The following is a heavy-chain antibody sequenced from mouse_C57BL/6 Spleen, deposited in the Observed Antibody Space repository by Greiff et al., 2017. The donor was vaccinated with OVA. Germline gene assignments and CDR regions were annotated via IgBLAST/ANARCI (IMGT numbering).Heavy chain of an antibody. CDR2: IYPGSGST. D-gene: IGHD2-5*01. V-gene: IGHV1-55*01. CDR1: GYTFTSYW. Sequence: VQLQQPGAELVKPGASVKLSCKASGYTFTSYWITWVKQRPGQGLEWIGDIYPGSGSTNYNEKFKSKATLTVDTSSSTAYMQLSSLTSEDSAVYYCARWSSNYSYAVDYWGQGTSVTVSA. CDR3: ARWSSNYSYAVDY. J-gene: IGHJ4*01.